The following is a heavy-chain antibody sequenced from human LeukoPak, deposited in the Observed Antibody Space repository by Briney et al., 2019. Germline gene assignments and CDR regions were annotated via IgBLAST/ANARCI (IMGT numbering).Heavy chain of an antibody. V-gene: IGHV3-30*02. D-gene: IGHD3-10*01. CDR3: AKFPFRDYYGSGSYYNDGGY. CDR2: IRYDGSNK. J-gene: IGHJ4*02. CDR1: GFTFSSYG. Sequence: GGSLRLSCAASGFTFSSYGMRWVRQARGKGLEWVAFIRYDGSNKYYADFVRGGFTISRDNSKNTLYLQMNSLRAEDTAVSYCAKFPFRDYYGSGSYYNDGGYWGQGTLVTVSS.